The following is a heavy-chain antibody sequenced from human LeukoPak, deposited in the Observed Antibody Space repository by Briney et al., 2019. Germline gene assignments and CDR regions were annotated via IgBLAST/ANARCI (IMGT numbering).Heavy chain of an antibody. D-gene: IGHD3-3*01. CDR1: GFTFSSYG. CDR3: AKGAYDFWSGYYNPDYYDYYMDV. CDR2: IWYDGSNK. J-gene: IGHJ6*03. V-gene: IGHV3-30*02. Sequence: PGGSLRLSCAASGFTFSSYGMHWVRQAPGKGLEWVAFIWYDGSNKYYADSVKGRFTISRDNSKITLYLQINSMRAEDTAVYYCAKGAYDFWSGYYNPDYYDYYMDVWGKGTTVTVSS.